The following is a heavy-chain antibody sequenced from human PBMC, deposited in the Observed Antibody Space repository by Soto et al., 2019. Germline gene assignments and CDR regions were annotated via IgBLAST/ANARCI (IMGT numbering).Heavy chain of an antibody. CDR1: GVTVRIYR. CDR3: ARKGSLAYYDSSGLYPWSAP. D-gene: IGHD3-22*01. CDR2: ISSSRSTI. Sequence: WWCMGLGCAACGVTVRIYRVNGLRRTTGKGLEWVSYISSSRSTIYYADSVKGRFTIYRDNAKNSLYLQMNSLRDEDTAVYYCARKGSLAYYDSSGLYPWSAPWRQGTLVPVSS. V-gene: IGHV3-48*02. J-gene: IGHJ5*02.